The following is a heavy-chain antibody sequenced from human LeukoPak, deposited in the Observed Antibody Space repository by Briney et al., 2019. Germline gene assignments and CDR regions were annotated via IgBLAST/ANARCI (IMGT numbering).Heavy chain of an antibody. V-gene: IGHV1-3*01. CDR2: INAGNGNT. Sequence: GASVKVSCKASGYTFTSYAMRWVRQAPGQRLEWMGWINAGNGNTKYPQKFQGRVTITRDTSASTAYMELSSLRSEDTAVYYCARRYSYGFDSWFDPWGQGTLVTVSS. D-gene: IGHD5-18*01. CDR3: ARRYSYGFDSWFDP. J-gene: IGHJ5*02. CDR1: GYTFTSYA.